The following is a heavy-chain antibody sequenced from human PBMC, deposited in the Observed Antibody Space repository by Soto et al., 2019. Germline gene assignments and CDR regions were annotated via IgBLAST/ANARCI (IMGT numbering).Heavy chain of an antibody. CDR2: IDPGNGNT. D-gene: IGHD3-9*01. Sequence: QVQLVQSGAEVKNPGASVKVSCRASGYTFTGNAIHWIRQAPGQRLEWIGKIDPGNGNTKYSQNFQGRVTITRDTSASAAYMALNTLGSEDTSIYYCARSETGYSRFDYWGQGTLVTVSS. CDR3: ARSETGYSRFDY. V-gene: IGHV1-3*01. CDR1: GYTFTGNA. J-gene: IGHJ4*02.